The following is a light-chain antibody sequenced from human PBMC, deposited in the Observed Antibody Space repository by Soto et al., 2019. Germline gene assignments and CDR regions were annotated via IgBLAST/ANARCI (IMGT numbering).Light chain of an antibody. J-gene: IGLJ2*01. V-gene: IGLV2-14*01. CDR2: EVS. CDR3: CSYTGGTTLV. CDR1: SSDVGGYKY. Sequence: QSALTQPASVSGSPGQSITISCTGSSSDVGGYKYVSWYQQHPGKAPKLMIFEVSNRPSGVSNRFSGSKPGNTASLTISGLQAEDEGDYYCCSYTGGTTLVCGGGNKLTVL.